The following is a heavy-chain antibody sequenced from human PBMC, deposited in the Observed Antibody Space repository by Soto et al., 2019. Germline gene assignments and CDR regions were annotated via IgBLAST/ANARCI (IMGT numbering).Heavy chain of an antibody. CDR2: IYYSGST. CDR1: GGSSSTYY. J-gene: IGHJ5*02. Sequence: SETLSLTCAVPGGSSSTYYWSWVRQPPGKGLEWIGYIYYSGSTTYNPSLRSPVTISVDTSKNQFSLMLSSVTAADTAVYYCARSRRASNWFDPWGKGILVTFSS. CDR3: ARSRRASNWFDP. V-gene: IGHV4-59*01.